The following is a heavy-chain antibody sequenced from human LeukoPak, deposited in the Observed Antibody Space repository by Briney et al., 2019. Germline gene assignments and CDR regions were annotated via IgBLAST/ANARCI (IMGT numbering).Heavy chain of an antibody. J-gene: IGHJ4*02. CDR3: AIDYGDYGAY. CDR1: GYSFTSYW. CDR2: IYPGDSDA. D-gene: IGHD4-17*01. Sequence: GESLKISCKGSGYSFTSYWIGWVRQMPGKGLEWMAIIYPGDSDARDSPSFQGQVTISADKSISTAYLQWRSLKASDTAMYYCAIDYGDYGAYWGQGTLVTVSS. V-gene: IGHV5-51*01.